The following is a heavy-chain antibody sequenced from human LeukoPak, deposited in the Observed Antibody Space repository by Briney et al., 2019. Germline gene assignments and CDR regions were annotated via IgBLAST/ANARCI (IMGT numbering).Heavy chain of an antibody. CDR1: GFTFSSYA. V-gene: IGHV3-23*01. J-gene: IGHJ4*02. CDR2: ISGSGGST. CDR3: ARDYYDSSGYYYPLYYFDY. D-gene: IGHD3-22*01. Sequence: GGSLRLSCAASGFTFSSYAMSWVRQAPGKGLEWVSAISGSGGSTYYADSVKGRFTISRDNSKNTLYLQMNSLRAEDTAVYYCARDYYDSSGYYYPLYYFDYWGQGTLVTVSS.